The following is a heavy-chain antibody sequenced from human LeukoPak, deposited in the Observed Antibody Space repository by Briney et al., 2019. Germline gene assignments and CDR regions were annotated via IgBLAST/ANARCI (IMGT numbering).Heavy chain of an antibody. CDR1: GSSFSDYY. D-gene: IGHD3-9*01. V-gene: IGHV4-34*01. Sequence: PSETLSLTCAVYGSSFSDYYWTWIRQPPGKGLEWIGQINNWGSTNYNPSLKSRVTMSVDTSKNQFSLKMNSVTAADTAVYYCARESTYYDTLTGYLRPRYFDYWGQGTLVTVSS. CDR3: ARESTYYDTLTGYLRPRYFDY. J-gene: IGHJ4*02. CDR2: INNWGST.